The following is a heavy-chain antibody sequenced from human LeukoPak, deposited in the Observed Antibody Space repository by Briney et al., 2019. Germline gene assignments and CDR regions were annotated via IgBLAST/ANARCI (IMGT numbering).Heavy chain of an antibody. V-gene: IGHV3-23*01. D-gene: IGHD2-2*01. CDR1: GFTFSSYG. Sequence: GGSLRLSCAASGFTFSSYGIGWVRQAPGKGLEWVSAISDSGGSTYYADSVKGRFTISRDNSKNTLYLQMNSLRAEDTAVYYCARTPQKYCSSTTCYPDYWGQGTLVTVSS. CDR3: ARTPQKYCSSTTCYPDY. CDR2: ISDSGGST. J-gene: IGHJ4*02.